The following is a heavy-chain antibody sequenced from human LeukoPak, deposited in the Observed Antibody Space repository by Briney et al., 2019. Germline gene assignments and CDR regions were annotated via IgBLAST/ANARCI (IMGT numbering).Heavy chain of an antibody. CDR3: ARDRVGWSDYYYMDV. V-gene: IGHV1-18*01. J-gene: IGHJ6*03. CDR2: ISAYNGNT. D-gene: IGHD2-15*01. Sequence: ASVKVSCKASGYMFTSYGISWVRQAPGQGLEWMGWISAYNGNTNYAQKVQGRVTMTTDTSTSTAYMELRSLRSDDTAVYYCARDRVGWSDYYYMDVWGKGTTVTVSS. CDR1: GYMFTSYG.